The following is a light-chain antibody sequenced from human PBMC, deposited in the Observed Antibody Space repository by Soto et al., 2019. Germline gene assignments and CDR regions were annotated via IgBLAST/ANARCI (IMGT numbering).Light chain of an antibody. J-gene: IGKJ4*01. CDR1: QGIRDY. Sequence: DVQMTQSPSSLSASVGDRVTITCRASQGIRDYLAWYQQRPGKAPKLLIYAASTLQSGVPSRFSGGGSGTDFTLTISSLQPEDVATNYCQKYNSAPLTFGGGTKVEIK. CDR3: QKYNSAPLT. V-gene: IGKV1-27*01. CDR2: AAS.